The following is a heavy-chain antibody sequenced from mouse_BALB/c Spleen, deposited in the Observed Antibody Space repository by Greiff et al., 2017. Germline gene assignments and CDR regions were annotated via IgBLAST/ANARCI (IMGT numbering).Heavy chain of an antibody. D-gene: IGHD1-1*01. Sequence: EVKVVESGGGLVQPGGSLKLSCAASGFTFSSYGMSWVRQTPDKRLELVATINRNGGSTYYPDSVKGRFTISRDNAKNTLYLQMSSLKSEDTAMYYCSRGGYYGEDYFGYWGQGTTLTVSS. CDR2: INRNGGST. J-gene: IGHJ2*01. CDR3: SRGGYYGEDYFGY. V-gene: IGHV5-6-3*01. CDR1: GFTFSSYG.